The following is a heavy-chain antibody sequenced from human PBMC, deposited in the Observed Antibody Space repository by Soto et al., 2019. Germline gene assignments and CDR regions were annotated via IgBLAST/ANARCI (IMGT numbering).Heavy chain of an antibody. J-gene: IGHJ5*02. D-gene: IGHD1-1*01. V-gene: IGHV3-23*01. Sequence: EMQLLESGGGLVQPGGSLKLSCVVSGFSFSTYGVTWVRQAPGKGLEWVCGVSGGSGVTHYTDSVKGRFTISGDDSKNTVYLQMHSLRGEDTAVYYCTRWNGYGDLWGQGTLVTVSS. CDR2: VSGGSGVT. CDR3: TRWNGYGDL. CDR1: GFSFSTYG.